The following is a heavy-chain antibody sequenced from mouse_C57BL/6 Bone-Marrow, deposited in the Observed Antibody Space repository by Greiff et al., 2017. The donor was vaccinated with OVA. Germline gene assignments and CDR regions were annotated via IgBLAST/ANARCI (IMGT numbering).Heavy chain of an antibody. Sequence: EVKVEESGGGLVKPGGSLKLSCAASGFTFSDYGMHWVRQAPEKGLEWVAYISSGSSTIYYADTVKGRFTISRYNAKNTLCLQMTRLRSEDTAMYYCAMIDGYHCDYWGQGTTRTVSS. V-gene: IGHV5-17*01. D-gene: IGHD2-3*01. J-gene: IGHJ2*01. CDR2: ISSGSSTI. CDR1: GFTFSDYG. CDR3: AMIDGYHCDY.